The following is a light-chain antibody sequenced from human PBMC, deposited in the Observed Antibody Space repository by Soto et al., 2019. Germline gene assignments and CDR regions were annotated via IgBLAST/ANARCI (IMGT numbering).Light chain of an antibody. J-gene: IGKJ1*01. Sequence: EIVLTQSPGTLSLSPGERVTLSCRASQSVTSRSLAWYQKKPGQAPRLLIYAASTRASGIPDRFSGGGSGTDFTLTSIRLEPEDFAVYFCQHYSSSRWTFGQGTKVEVK. CDR1: QSVTSRS. V-gene: IGKV3-20*01. CDR3: QHYSSSRWT. CDR2: AAS.